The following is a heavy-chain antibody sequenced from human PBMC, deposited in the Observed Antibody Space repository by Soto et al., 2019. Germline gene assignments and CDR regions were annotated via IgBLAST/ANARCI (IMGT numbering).Heavy chain of an antibody. J-gene: IGHJ4*02. CDR3: AKDQETGFTIFGVVTPSPFDY. Sequence: GGSLRLSCAASGFTFSSYAMSWVRQAPGKGLEWVSAISGSGGSTYYADSVKGRFTISRDNSKNTLYLQMNSLRAEDTAVYYCAKDQETGFTIFGVVTPSPFDYWGQGTLVTVSS. CDR1: GFTFSSYA. CDR2: ISGSGGST. V-gene: IGHV3-23*01. D-gene: IGHD3-3*01.